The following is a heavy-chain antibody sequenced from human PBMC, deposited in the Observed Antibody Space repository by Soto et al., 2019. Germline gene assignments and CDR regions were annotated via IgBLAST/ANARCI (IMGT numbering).Heavy chain of an antibody. D-gene: IGHD3-10*01. J-gene: IGHJ4*02. CDR1: GYKFTTYY. CDR3: ARPGNFGEFYFEY. Sequence: QVQLVQSGAEVKKPGASVKISCRTSGYKFTTYYIHWVRQAPGQGLEWVGIVNPSRDSPSYAQKFQGRVTMTRDTSASTVYMELASLRSEDKAVYYCARPGNFGEFYFEYWGQGTLVTASS. CDR2: VNPSRDSP. V-gene: IGHV1-46*01.